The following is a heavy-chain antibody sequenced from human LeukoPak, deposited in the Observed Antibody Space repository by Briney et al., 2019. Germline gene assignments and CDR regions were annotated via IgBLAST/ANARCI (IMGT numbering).Heavy chain of an antibody. Sequence: SETLSLTCTVSGGSISRSSYYWGWIRQPPGKGLEWIGGIYYSGRTYNNPSLKSRVTISVDTSKNQFSLKLSSVTAADTAVYYCARLSHDSRWYFDFWGQGTLVSVST. CDR1: GGSISRSSYY. J-gene: IGHJ4*02. D-gene: IGHD4-23*01. CDR2: IYYSGRT. V-gene: IGHV4-39*01. CDR3: ARLSHDSRWYFDF.